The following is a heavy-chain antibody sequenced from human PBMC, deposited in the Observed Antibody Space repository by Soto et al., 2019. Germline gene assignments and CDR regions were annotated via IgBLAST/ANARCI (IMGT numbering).Heavy chain of an antibody. CDR3: ARDLWGYCGTDCYPLDV. CDR1: GGSISRCY. V-gene: IGHV4-59*01. D-gene: IGHD2-21*02. CDR2: MYNTGST. J-gene: IGHJ6*02. Sequence: SETLSLTCTVSGGSISRCYGSWSRQTEGKGLEWIGYMYNTGSTVYNPPFKSRVTISVDTSKNQFSLKLNSVTAADTAVYYCARDLWGYCGTDCYPLDVWGQGTTVTVSS.